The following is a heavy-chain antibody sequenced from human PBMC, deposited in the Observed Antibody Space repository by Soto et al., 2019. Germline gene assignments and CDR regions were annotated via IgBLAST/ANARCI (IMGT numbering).Heavy chain of an antibody. CDR3: AREYPYYYYGMDV. CDR1: GYTFTSYC. CDR2: ISAYNGNT. Sequence: GASVKVSCKASGYTFTSYCISWVLQAPGQGLEWMGWISAYNGNTNYAQKLQGRVTMTTDTSTSTAYMELRSLRSDDTAVYYCAREYPYYYYGMDVWGQGTTVTVSS. V-gene: IGHV1-18*01. D-gene: IGHD2-2*01. J-gene: IGHJ6*02.